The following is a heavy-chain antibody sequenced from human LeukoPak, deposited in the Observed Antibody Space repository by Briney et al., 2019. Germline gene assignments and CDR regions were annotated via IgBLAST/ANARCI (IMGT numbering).Heavy chain of an antibody. D-gene: IGHD2-2*01. CDR1: GYTFTSYG. CDR2: IRAYNGNT. Sequence: ASVKVSCKASGYTFTSYGIRWVRQAPGQGLEWMGWIRAYNGNTNYAQKLQGRVTMTTDTSTSTAYMELRSLRSDDTAVYYCARDLAPADPTPYNWFDPWGQGTLVTVSS. J-gene: IGHJ5*02. CDR3: ARDLAPADPTPYNWFDP. V-gene: IGHV1-18*01.